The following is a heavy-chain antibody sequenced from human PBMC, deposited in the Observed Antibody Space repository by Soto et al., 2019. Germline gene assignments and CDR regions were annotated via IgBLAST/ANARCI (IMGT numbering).Heavy chain of an antibody. D-gene: IGHD3-22*01. CDR3: ARLSSDYYDSSGYYPYYYYGMDV. CDR2: IYPGDSVT. V-gene: IGHV5-51*01. Sequence: GESLKISCKGSGYSFTSYWIGWVRQMPGKGLEWMGIIYPGDSVTRYSPSFQGQVTISADKSISTAYLQWSSLKASDTAMYYCARLSSDYYDSSGYYPYYYYGMDVWGQGTTVTVSS. CDR1: GYSFTSYW. J-gene: IGHJ6*02.